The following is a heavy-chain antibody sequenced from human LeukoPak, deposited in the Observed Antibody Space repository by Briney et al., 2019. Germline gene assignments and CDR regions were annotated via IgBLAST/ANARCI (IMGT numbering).Heavy chain of an antibody. Sequence: PSQTLSLTCAISGDSVSSNSAVWNWIRQSPSRGLEWLGRTYYKSKWSNNYAVSVKSRITINPDTSENQFSLQLNSVTPEGTAVYYCARGDQAFDYWGQGTLVTVSS. CDR1: GDSVSSNSAV. V-gene: IGHV6-1*01. D-gene: IGHD2-2*01. CDR3: ARGDQAFDY. J-gene: IGHJ4*02. CDR2: TYYKSKWSN.